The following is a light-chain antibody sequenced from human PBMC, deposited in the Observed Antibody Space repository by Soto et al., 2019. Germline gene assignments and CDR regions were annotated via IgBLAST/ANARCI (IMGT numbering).Light chain of an antibody. Sequence: DIQMTQSPSTLSASVGDRVTITCRASRRISSWLAWYQQQPGKAPKLLVYDASTLQSGVPSRFSGNGSGTEFTLTISMLQPEDLATYFCQQYNGYPWTFGQGTRVGIK. CDR2: DAS. V-gene: IGKV1-5*01. J-gene: IGKJ1*01. CDR3: QQYNGYPWT. CDR1: RRISSW.